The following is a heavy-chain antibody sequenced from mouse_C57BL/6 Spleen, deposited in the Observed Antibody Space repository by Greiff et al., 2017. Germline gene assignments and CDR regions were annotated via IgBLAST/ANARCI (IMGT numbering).Heavy chain of an antibody. Sequence: EVMLVESGPVLVKPGASVKMSCKASGYTFPDYYMNWVKQSHGKSLEWIGVINPYNGGTSYNQKFKGKATLTVDKSSSTAYMELNSLTTEDSAVYYGASFITTVVARDYGDYWGQGTTLTVSS. CDR2: INPYNGGT. V-gene: IGHV1-19*01. J-gene: IGHJ2*01. CDR3: ASFITTVVARDYGDY. CDR1: GYTFPDYY. D-gene: IGHD1-1*01.